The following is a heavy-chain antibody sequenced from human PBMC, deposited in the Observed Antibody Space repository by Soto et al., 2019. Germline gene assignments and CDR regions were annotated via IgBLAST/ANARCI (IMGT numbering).Heavy chain of an antibody. CDR3: ARGHRAVTQGGGKFYYYVYGMDV. J-gene: IGHJ6*02. CDR1: GESFSDYF. V-gene: IGHV4-34*01. Sequence: QVQLQQWGAGLLKPSETLSLTCAVYGESFSDYFWTWIRQPPGKGLEWIGEINQSGTTKYKPVLKSRVSISLDTSKNQFSLRLNSVTAADTAVYFCARGHRAVTQGGGKFYYYVYGMDVWGQGTTVTVSS. D-gene: IGHD1-1*01. CDR2: INQSGTT.